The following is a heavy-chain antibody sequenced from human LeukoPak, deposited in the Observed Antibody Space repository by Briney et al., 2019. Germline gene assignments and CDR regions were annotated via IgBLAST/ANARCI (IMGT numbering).Heavy chain of an antibody. CDR2: IYYSGSI. V-gene: IGHV4-39*07. J-gene: IGHJ5*02. Sequence: SETLSLTCTVSGGSINSNTYYWGWIRQPPGMGLEWIVSIYYSGSIYYNPSLKSRVTISVDTSKNHFSLKLSSVTAADTAVYYCARAAPMVRLNWFDPWGQGTLVTVSS. CDR1: GGSINSNTYY. CDR3: ARAAPMVRLNWFDP. D-gene: IGHD3-10*01.